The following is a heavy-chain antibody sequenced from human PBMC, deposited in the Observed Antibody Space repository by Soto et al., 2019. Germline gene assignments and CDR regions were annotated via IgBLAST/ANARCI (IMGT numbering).Heavy chain of an antibody. CDR3: ATATIQLWLSHPETALDY. CDR2: FDPEDGET. D-gene: IGHD5-18*01. CDR1: GYTLTELS. V-gene: IGHV1-24*01. J-gene: IGHJ4*02. Sequence: ASVKVSCKVSGYTLTELSMHWVRQAPGKGLEWMGGFDPEDGETIYAQKFQGRVTMTEDTSTDTAYMELSSLRSEDTAVYYCATATIQLWLSHPETALDYWGQGTLVTVSS.